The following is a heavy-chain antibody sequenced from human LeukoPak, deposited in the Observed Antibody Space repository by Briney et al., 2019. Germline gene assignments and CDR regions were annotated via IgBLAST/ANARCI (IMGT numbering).Heavy chain of an antibody. V-gene: IGHV4-61*01. J-gene: IGHJ6*03. Sequence: SETLSLTCTVSGGSISSGSYYWSWIRQPPGKGLEWIGYIYYSGSTNYNPSLKSRVTISVDTSKNQFSLKLSSVTAADTAVYYCARGLYDSSGFYYMDVWGKGTTVTVSS. CDR3: ARGLYDSSGFYYMDV. CDR2: IYYSGST. CDR1: GGSISSGSYY. D-gene: IGHD3-22*01.